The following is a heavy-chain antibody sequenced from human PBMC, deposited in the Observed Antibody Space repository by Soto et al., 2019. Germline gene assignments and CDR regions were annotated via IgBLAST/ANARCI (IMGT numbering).Heavy chain of an antibody. CDR1: GFTFSDHY. V-gene: IGHV3-72*01. D-gene: IGHD6-6*01. CDR2: IKNKANSYGT. J-gene: IGHJ4*02. Sequence: EVQLVESGGALVQPGGSLRLSCAASGFTFSDHYMDWIRQAPGKGLEWVGRIKNKANSYGTDYAASVKGRFSISRDDSKNSMYLQMNSLETKDAAVYYCARVGLSSTNMRIRPHDHWDQGTLVTVSS. CDR3: ARVGLSSTNMRIRPHDH.